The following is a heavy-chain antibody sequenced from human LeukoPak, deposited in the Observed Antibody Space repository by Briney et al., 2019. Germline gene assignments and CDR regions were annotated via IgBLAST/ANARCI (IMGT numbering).Heavy chain of an antibody. J-gene: IGHJ5*02. CDR2: IYYSGNT. D-gene: IGHD3-10*01. CDR3: AANYYGGYFSEAGNWFDP. V-gene: IGHV4-39*07. CDR1: GGSISSDSYY. Sequence: SETLSLTCTVSGGSISSDSYYWGWIRQPPGKGLEWMGNIYYSGNTYYNPSLKSRVTISVDTSKNQFSLRLSSVTAADTAVYYCAANYYGGYFSEAGNWFDPWGQGTLVTVSS.